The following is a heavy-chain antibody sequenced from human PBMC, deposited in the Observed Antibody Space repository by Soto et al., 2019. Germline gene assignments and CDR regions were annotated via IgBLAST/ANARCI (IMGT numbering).Heavy chain of an antibody. CDR2: INHSGST. Sequence: PSETLSLTCTVSGGSVSSSSYYLRWIRQPPGKGLEWIGEINHSGSTNYNPSLKSRVTISVDTSKNQFSLKLSSVTAADTAVYYCARVARRIVVVVAATYYFDYWGQGTLVTVSS. CDR1: GGSVSSSSYY. CDR3: ARVARRIVVVVAATYYFDY. D-gene: IGHD2-15*01. V-gene: IGHV4-39*07. J-gene: IGHJ4*02.